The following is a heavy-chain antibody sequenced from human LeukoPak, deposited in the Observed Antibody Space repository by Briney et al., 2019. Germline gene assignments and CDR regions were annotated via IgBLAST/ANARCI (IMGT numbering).Heavy chain of an antibody. V-gene: IGHV3-21*01. CDR2: ISGSSNFI. Sequence: PGGSLRLSCAASGFTFSSYTMNWVRQAPGKGLEWVSFISGSSNFINYAGSVKGRFTISRDNAKNTLYLQMNTLRAEDTAVYFCARERQDTIVHSGAFDIWGQGTMVTVSS. J-gene: IGHJ3*02. D-gene: IGHD3-10*01. CDR3: ARERQDTIVHSGAFDI. CDR1: GFTFSSYT.